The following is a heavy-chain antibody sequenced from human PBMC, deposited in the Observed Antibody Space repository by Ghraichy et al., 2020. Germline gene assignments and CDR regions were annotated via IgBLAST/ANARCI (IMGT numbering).Heavy chain of an antibody. J-gene: IGHJ4*02. CDR3: ALSPGATVYYFDY. CDR1: GFTFSSYW. CDR2: IKQDGSEK. D-gene: IGHD4-11*01. Sequence: GGSLRLSCAASGFTFSSYWMSWVRQAPGKGLEWVANIKQDGSEKYYVDSVKGRFTISRDNAKNSLYLQMNSLRAEDTSVYYCALSPGATVYYFDYWGQGTLVTVSS. V-gene: IGHV3-7*01.